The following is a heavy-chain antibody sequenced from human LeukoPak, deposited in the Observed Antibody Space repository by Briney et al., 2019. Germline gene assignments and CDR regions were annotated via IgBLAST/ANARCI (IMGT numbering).Heavy chain of an antibody. CDR3: ATPLYDYVWGSYRY. Sequence: GGSLRLSCAASGFTFSSYAMSWVRQAPGKGLEWVSGISGSGGSTYYADSVKGRFTISRDNSKNTLYLQMNSLRAEDTAVCYCATPLYDYVWGSYRYWGQGTLVTVSS. J-gene: IGHJ4*02. V-gene: IGHV3-23*01. CDR1: GFTFSSYA. CDR2: ISGSGGST. D-gene: IGHD3-16*02.